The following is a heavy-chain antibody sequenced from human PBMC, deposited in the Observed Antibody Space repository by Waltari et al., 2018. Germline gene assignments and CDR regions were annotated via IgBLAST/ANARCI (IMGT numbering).Heavy chain of an antibody. V-gene: IGHV4-30-2*01. Sequence: PGKGLEWIGYIYHSGSTYYNPSLKSRVTISVDRSKNQFSLKLSSVTAADTAVYYCARTVLRFLEWLPPPYYYYGMDVWGQGTTVTVSS. CDR2: IYHSGST. D-gene: IGHD3-3*01. J-gene: IGHJ6*02. CDR3: ARTVLRFLEWLPPPYYYYGMDV.